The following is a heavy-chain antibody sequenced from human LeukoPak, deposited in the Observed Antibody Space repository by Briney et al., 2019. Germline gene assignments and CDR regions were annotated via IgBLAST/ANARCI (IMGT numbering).Heavy chain of an antibody. CDR2: ISVEGESA. J-gene: IGHJ4*02. Sequence: GGSLRLSCTVSGFSVSTSGMSWVRQAQGKGLQTISAISVEGESAYYADSVKGRFTISRDNSKNTLYLQMNSLRVEGTAVYFCAQGYGNGWYPHWGQGSLVSVSS. CDR1: GFSVSTSG. D-gene: IGHD6-19*01. V-gene: IGHV3-23*01. CDR3: AQGYGNGWYPH.